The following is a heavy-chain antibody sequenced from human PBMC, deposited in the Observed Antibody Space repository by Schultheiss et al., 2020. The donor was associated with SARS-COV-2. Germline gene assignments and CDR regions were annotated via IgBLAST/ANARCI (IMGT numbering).Heavy chain of an antibody. J-gene: IGHJ2*01. CDR1: GFTFSSYA. V-gene: IGHV3-30*04. CDR3: AKDKAVGLAYAYWYFDL. Sequence: GESLKISCAASGFTFSSYAMHWVRQAPGKGLEWVAVISYDGSNKYYADSVKGRFTISRDNSKNTLYLQMNSLRAEDTAVYYCAKDKAVGLAYAYWYFDLWGRGTLVTVS. CDR2: ISYDGSNK. D-gene: IGHD2-2*01.